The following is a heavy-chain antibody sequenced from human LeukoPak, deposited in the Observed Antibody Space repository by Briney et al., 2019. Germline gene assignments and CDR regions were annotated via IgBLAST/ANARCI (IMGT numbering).Heavy chain of an antibody. V-gene: IGHV3-30*04. CDR2: ISYDGSNK. CDR3: AKLHSCSSTSCHNSLFDY. D-gene: IGHD2-2*02. J-gene: IGHJ4*02. CDR1: GFTFSSYA. Sequence: GGSLRLSCAASGFTFSSYAMHWVRQAPGKGLEWVAVISYDGSNKYYADSVKGRFTISRDNSKNTLYLQMNSLRAEDTAVYYCAKLHSCSSTSCHNSLFDYWGQGTLVTVSS.